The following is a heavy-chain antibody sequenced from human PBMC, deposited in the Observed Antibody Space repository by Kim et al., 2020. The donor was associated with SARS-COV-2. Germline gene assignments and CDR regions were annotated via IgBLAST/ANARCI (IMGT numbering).Heavy chain of an antibody. D-gene: IGHD3-22*01. V-gene: IGHV3-74*01. Sequence: SPTYAESVKGRFTRSRDNAKNTLYLQMNSLRAEDTAVYYCARIGSSGYYPYWGQGTLVTVSS. J-gene: IGHJ4*02. CDR2: SP. CDR3: ARIGSSGYYPY.